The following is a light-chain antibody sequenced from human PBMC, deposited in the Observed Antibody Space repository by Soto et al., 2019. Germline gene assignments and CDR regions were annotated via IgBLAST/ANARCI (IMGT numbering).Light chain of an antibody. CDR1: QSVKNY. CDR2: DTY. V-gene: IGKV3-11*01. J-gene: IGKJ5*01. CDR3: QQRINWPIT. Sequence: EIVLTQSPAILSLSPGERATLSCGPSQSVKNYLAWYQQTPGQAPRLVIYDTYNRATGIPARFSGGGSGTDLTLTISSLEPEDFAVYYCQQRINWPITFGQGTRLEIK.